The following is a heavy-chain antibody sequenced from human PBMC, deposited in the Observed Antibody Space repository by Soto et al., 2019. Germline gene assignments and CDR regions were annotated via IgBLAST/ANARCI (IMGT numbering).Heavy chain of an antibody. CDR2: IRYDGTEK. CDR1: GFIFSSFA. D-gene: IGHD1-26*01. Sequence: GGSLRLSCAASGFIFSSFALHWFRQAPGKGLEWVAVIRYDGTEKYNGDSVKGRFTISRDNSKNTVYLEMTSLKAEDTAVYYCARDFTQVGPLDFWGQGTLVTVSS. V-gene: IGHV3-33*01. J-gene: IGHJ4*02. CDR3: ARDFTQVGPLDF.